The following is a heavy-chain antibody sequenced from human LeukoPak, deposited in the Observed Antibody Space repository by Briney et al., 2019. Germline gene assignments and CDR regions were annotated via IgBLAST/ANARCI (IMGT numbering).Heavy chain of an antibody. CDR3: ARDSPGRYFDY. J-gene: IGHJ4*02. CDR1: GGSISNYY. CDR2: IYTSGSP. Sequence: SETLSLTCTVSGGSISNYYWTWIRQPAGKGLEWIGRIYTSGSPNYNPSLKSRVTISLDTSKNHFSLNLSSVTAADTAVYYCARDSPGRYFDYWGQGTLVTVSS. V-gene: IGHV4-4*07.